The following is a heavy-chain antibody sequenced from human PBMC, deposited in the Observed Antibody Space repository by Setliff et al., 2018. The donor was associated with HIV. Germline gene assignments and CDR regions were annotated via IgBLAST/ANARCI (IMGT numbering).Heavy chain of an antibody. Sequence: GGSLRLSCAASGFTFSSYAMTWVRQAPGKGLEWVSAISGSRGSTFYADSVKGRFTISRDNSKNTLYLQMNSLRVEDTAVYYCAKAHPGAYNWNYYNPPRWFDPWGQGTLVTVSS. D-gene: IGHD1-7*01. J-gene: IGHJ5*02. CDR2: ISGSRGST. CDR3: AKAHPGAYNWNYYNPPRWFDP. CDR1: GFTFSSYA. V-gene: IGHV3-23*01.